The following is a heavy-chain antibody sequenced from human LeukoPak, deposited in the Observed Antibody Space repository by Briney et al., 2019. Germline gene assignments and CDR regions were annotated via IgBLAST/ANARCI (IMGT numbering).Heavy chain of an antibody. V-gene: IGHV3-7*01. J-gene: IGHJ4*02. CDR3: GGFGYEAAVDL. Sequence: GSLRLSCAASGLTFSSYWMTWVRQAPGKGLEWVANIKPDGSETYYLDPVKGRFTISRDNAKNLLYLQMNSLRGEDTAVYYCGGFGYEAAVDLWGQGTLVTVSS. D-gene: IGHD6-13*01. CDR2: IKPDGSET. CDR1: GLTFSSYW.